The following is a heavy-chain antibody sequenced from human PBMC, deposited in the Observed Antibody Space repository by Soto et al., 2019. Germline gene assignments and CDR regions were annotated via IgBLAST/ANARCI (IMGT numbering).Heavy chain of an antibody. CDR1: GGSIRSYY. D-gene: IGHD2-15*01. CDR2: IYYSGST. V-gene: IGHV4-59*01. J-gene: IGHJ1*01. CDR3: ASLGYCSGGSCYSGYFQH. Sequence: LSLTCTVSGGSIRSYYWSWIRQPPGKGLEWIGYIYYSGSTNYNPSLKSRVTISVDTSKNQFSLKLSSVTAADTAEYYCASLGYCSGGSCYSGYFQHWGQGTLVTVSS.